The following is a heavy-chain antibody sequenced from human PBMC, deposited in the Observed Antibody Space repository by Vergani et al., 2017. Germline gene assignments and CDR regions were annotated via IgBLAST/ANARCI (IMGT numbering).Heavy chain of an antibody. D-gene: IGHD5-12*01. CDR2: IYYSGST. Sequence: QVQLQESGPGLVKPSQTLPLTCTVSGGSISSGDYYWSWIRQPPGKGLEWIGYIYYSGSTYYNPSLKSRVTISVDTSKNQFSLKLSSVTAADTAVYYCARGXGAEGWLRANWFDPWGQGTLVTVSS. CDR1: GGSISSGDYY. V-gene: IGHV4-30-4*08. J-gene: IGHJ5*02. CDR3: ARGXGAEGWLRANWFDP.